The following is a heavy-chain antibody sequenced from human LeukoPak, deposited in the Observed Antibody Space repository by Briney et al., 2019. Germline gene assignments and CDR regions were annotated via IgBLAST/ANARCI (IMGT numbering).Heavy chain of an antibody. V-gene: IGHV3-23*01. CDR2: ISGSGGST. Sequence: GGSLRLSCAASGFTFSSYAMSWVRQAPGKGLEWVSAISGSGGSTYYADSVKGRFTISRDNSKNTLYLQMNSLRAEDTAEYYCAKAARSGYYLKEVDYWGQGTLVTVSS. CDR3: AKAARSGYYLKEVDY. D-gene: IGHD3-3*01. J-gene: IGHJ4*02. CDR1: GFTFSSYA.